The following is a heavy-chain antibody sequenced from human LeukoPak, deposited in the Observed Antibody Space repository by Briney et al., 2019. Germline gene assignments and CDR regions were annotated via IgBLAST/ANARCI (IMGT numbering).Heavy chain of an antibody. CDR3: ARGGEYCSSSSCSVAYHHYYMDV. CDR1: GFTFSNYW. D-gene: IGHD2-15*01. Sequence: KPGGSLRLSCAASGFTFSNYWMGWVRQPPGKGLEWIGSIYYSGSTYYNPSLKSRVTISVDTSKNQFSLKLSSVTAADTGLYYCARGGEYCSSSSCSVAYHHYYMDVWGKGTTVTVSS. V-gene: IGHV4-39*01. J-gene: IGHJ6*03. CDR2: IYYSGST.